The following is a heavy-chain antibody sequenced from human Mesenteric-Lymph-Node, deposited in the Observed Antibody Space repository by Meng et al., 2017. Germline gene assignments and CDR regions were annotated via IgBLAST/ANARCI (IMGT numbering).Heavy chain of an antibody. V-gene: IGHV4-31*01. J-gene: IGHJ4*02. CDR1: GDSISSGGYY. Sequence: QVQLQESGPGLVKPSQTLSLTCTVSGDSISSGGYYWSWIRQFPGKGLEWIGYIYYSGNTYYKPSLKSLVTISVDTSKNQFSLKLSSVTAADTAVYYCARGSRLRKLDYWGQGTLVTVSS. CDR2: IYYSGNT. CDR3: ARGSRLRKLDY. D-gene: IGHD5-12*01.